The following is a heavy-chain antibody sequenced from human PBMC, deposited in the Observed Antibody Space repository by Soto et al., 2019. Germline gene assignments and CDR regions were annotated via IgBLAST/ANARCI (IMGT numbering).Heavy chain of an antibody. J-gene: IGHJ4*02. CDR1: GFTFSSYD. D-gene: IGHD4-17*01. V-gene: IGHV3-21*01. CDR2: ISSSSGYM. CDR3: VRDSYKMSHYGVF. Sequence: PGGSLRLSCAASGFTFSSYDMTWVRQAPGKGLEWVSFISSSSGYMYYTDSVKGRFTISRDNAKNSLYLQMNSLRAEDTAVYFCVRDSYKMSHYGVFWGQGTLVTV.